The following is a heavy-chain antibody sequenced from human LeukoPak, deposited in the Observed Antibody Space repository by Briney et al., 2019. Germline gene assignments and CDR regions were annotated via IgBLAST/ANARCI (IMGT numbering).Heavy chain of an antibody. Sequence: GGSLRLSCAASGFTFSNYWMSWVRQAPGKGLEWVANIKQDGSEKYYVNSVKGRFTISRDNAKNSLYLQMNSLRAEDTAVYYCARGAARAYYMDVWGKGTTVTVSS. D-gene: IGHD6-6*01. V-gene: IGHV3-7*01. CDR2: IKQDGSEK. CDR3: ARGAARAYYMDV. J-gene: IGHJ6*03. CDR1: GFTFSNYW.